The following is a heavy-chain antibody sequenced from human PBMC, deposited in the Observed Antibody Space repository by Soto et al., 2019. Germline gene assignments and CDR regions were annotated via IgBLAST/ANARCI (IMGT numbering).Heavy chain of an antibody. D-gene: IGHD6-6*01. Sequence: PSETLSLTCTVSGGSISSSSYYWGWIRQPPGKGLEWIGSIYYSGSTYYNPSLKSRVTISVDTSKNQFSLKLSSVTAADTAVYNCSRIEYSSSSFDDWGRGTLVTVSS. J-gene: IGHJ4*02. CDR3: SRIEYSSSSFDD. V-gene: IGHV4-39*01. CDR2: IYYSGST. CDR1: GGSISSSSYY.